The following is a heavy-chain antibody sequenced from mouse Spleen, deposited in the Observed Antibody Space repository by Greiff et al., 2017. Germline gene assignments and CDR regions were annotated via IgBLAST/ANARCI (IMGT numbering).Heavy chain of an antibody. CDR1: GYTFTDYY. D-gene: IGHD2-14*01. V-gene: IGHV1-76*01. CDR3: ARDYRYDEDWFAY. Sequence: VKLMESGAELVRPGASVKLSCKASGYTFTDYYINWVKQRPGQGLEWIARIYPGSGNTYYNEKFKGKATLTAEKSSSTAYMQLSSLTSEDSAVYFCARDYRYDEDWFAYWGQGTLVTVSA. J-gene: IGHJ3*01. CDR2: IYPGSGNT.